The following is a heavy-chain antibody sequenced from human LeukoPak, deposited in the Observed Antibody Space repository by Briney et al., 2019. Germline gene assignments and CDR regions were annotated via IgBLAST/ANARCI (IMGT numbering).Heavy chain of an antibody. D-gene: IGHD3-22*01. J-gene: IGHJ4*02. CDR1: GDSITSSSYY. V-gene: IGHV4-39*07. CDR3: ARATSTGYFYFDS. Sequence: PSETLSLTCAVSGDSITSSSYYWGWIRQPPGKGLEWIGSSYYTGTTYYNPSLKSRVTMSVDTSKNQFSLKVNSVTAADTAVYYCARATSTGYFYFDSWGQGTLVTVSS. CDR2: SYYTGTT.